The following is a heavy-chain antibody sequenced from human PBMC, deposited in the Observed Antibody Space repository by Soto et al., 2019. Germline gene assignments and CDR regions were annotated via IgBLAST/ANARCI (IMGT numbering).Heavy chain of an antibody. J-gene: IGHJ3*02. CDR3: ASGPLDYGRRAFHI. CDR2: VIPIFATP. Sequence: QVQMVQSGPEVKTPGSSVNISCKVSGGTFTFSSYGVSWVRQAPGQGLEWLGGVIPIFATPGYAENLQGRVTMMADEATKTAYMELKNLRSQDTAVYYCASGPLDYGRRAFHIWGRGTVVTVSP. V-gene: IGHV1-69*12. CDR1: GGTFTFSSYG. D-gene: IGHD4-17*01.